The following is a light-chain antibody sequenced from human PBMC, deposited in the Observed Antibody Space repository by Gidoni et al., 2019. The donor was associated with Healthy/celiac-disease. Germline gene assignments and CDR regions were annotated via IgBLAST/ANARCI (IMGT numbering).Light chain of an antibody. CDR2: AAS. CDR1: QSISRY. Sequence: DIQMTQSPSSLSASVGDRVTITCRASQSISRYFNWYQQKPGKAPTLLIYAASSLKSGVPSKFSGSGSWTDFTLIISSLQPEDFATYYCQQSYSTSWTFGQGTKVEIK. V-gene: IGKV1-39*01. CDR3: QQSYSTSWT. J-gene: IGKJ1*01.